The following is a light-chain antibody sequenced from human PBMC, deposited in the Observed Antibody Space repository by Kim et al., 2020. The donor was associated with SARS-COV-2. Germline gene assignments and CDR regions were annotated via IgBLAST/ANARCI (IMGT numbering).Light chain of an antibody. J-gene: IGLJ3*02. V-gene: IGLV3-21*04. CDR3: QVWDSSSGV. CDR1: NIGSKS. CDR2: YDS. Sequence: SYELTQPPSVSVAPGKTARITCGGNNIGSKSVHWYQQKPGQAPVLVIYYDSDRPSGIPERFSGSNSGNTATLTISRAEAGDEADYYCQVWDSSSGVFGGGTQLTVL.